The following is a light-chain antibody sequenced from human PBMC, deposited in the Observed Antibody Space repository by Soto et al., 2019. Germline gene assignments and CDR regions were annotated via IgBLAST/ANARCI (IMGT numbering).Light chain of an antibody. CDR2: DAS. Sequence: EIVLTQSPATLSLSPGERATLSCRASQSIGTFFAWYQQKPGQAPRLLIYDASNRATGIPARFSGSGSGTDFTLTISSLEPEDFAVYYCQQYGSIPWTFGQGTKVDI. V-gene: IGKV3-11*01. J-gene: IGKJ1*01. CDR3: QQYGSIPWT. CDR1: QSIGTF.